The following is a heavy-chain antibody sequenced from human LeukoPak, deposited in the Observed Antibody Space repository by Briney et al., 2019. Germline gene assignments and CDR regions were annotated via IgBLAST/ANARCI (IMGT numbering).Heavy chain of an antibody. CDR2: ISWNSGSI. CDR3: AKDSVVATTLYYFDY. V-gene: IGHV3-9*01. Sequence: GRSLRLSCAASGFTFDDYAMHWVRQAPGKGLEWVSGISWNSGSIGYADSVKGRFTISRDNAKNSLYLQMNSLRAEDTALYYCAKDSVVATTLYYFDYWGQGTLVTVSS. CDR1: GFTFDDYA. J-gene: IGHJ4*02. D-gene: IGHD5-12*01.